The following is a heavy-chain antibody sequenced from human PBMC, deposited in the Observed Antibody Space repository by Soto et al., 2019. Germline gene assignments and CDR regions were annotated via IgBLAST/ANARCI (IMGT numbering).Heavy chain of an antibody. Sequence: GTLSLTCDVSGGSFTGYYWSWIRQPPGKGLEWIGEINHSGFTNYNPSLTGRVTISLDTSKSQFSLKLSSLTAADTAFYFCARGHGRFAHWGQGTLVTVSS. V-gene: IGHV4-34*01. J-gene: IGHJ4*02. CDR3: ARGHGRFAH. CDR1: GGSFTGYY. CDR2: INHSGFT.